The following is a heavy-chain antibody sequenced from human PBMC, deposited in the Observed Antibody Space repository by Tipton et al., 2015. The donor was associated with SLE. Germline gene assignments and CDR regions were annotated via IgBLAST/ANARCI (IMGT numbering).Heavy chain of an antibody. CDR2: IYYTGNT. Sequence: TLSLTCTVSGGSISSSSYYWGWIRQPPGKGLEWIGYIYYTGNTNYNPSLKSRVTMSVDTSKSQFSLKLTFVSAADTAIYYCARDYYGSGFDAFDIWGQGTMVTVSS. D-gene: IGHD3-10*01. V-gene: IGHV4-61*01. CDR3: ARDYYGSGFDAFDI. CDR1: GGSISSSSYY. J-gene: IGHJ3*02.